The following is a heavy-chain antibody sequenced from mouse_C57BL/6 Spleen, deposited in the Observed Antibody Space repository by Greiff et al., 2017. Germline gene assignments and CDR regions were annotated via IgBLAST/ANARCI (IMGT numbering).Heavy chain of an antibody. Sequence: QVQLQQPGAELVRPGSSVKLSCKASGYTFTSYWMDWVKQRPGQGLEWIGNIYPSDSETHYNQKFRDKATLTVDKSSSTAYMQLSSLTSEDSAVYYCARGGGWYFGYWGQGTTLTVSS. J-gene: IGHJ2*01. D-gene: IGHD3-3*01. CDR3: ARGGGWYFGY. V-gene: IGHV1-61*01. CDR2: IYPSDSET. CDR1: GYTFTSYW.